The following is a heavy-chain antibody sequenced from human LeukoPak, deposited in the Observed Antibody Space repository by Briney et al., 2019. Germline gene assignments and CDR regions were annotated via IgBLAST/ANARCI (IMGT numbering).Heavy chain of an antibody. CDR3: AKALTYWYFDL. J-gene: IGHJ2*01. D-gene: IGHD4/OR15-4a*01. CDR2: SGGDGGST. CDR1: GFTLSNYD. Sequence: GGSLRLSCAASGFTLSNYDMSWVRQAPGKGLEWVSASGGDGGSTYADSVKGRFTISRDTSKNTLYLQMSSLRAEDTATYYCAKALTYWYFDLWGRGNLVTVSS. V-gene: IGHV3-23*01.